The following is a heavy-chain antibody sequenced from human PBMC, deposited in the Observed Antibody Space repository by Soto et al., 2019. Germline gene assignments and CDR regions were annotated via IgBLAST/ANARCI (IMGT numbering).Heavy chain of an antibody. CDR3: AKGKKLNVFDD. CDR1: GFTFSSYG. Sequence: GGSLRLSCAASGFTFSSYGMHWVRQAPGKGLEWVAVISYDGSNKYYADSVKGRFTISRDNSKNTTYLQMNSLRAEDSAVYYCAKGKKLNVFDDWGEETMVTVSS. J-gene: IGHJ4*02. CDR2: ISYDGSNK. D-gene: IGHD2-15*01. V-gene: IGHV3-30*18.